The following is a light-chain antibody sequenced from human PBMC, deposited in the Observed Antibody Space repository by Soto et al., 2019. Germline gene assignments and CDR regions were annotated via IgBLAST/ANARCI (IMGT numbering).Light chain of an antibody. CDR2: GAS. CDR3: QQYNNWPVT. CDR1: QSVSSN. Sequence: EIVMTQSPATLSVSPGERATLFCRASQSVSSNLAWYQQKPGQAPRLLIYGASTRATGIPARLSGSGSGTEFTLTISSPQSEDFAVYYCQQYNNWPVTFGPGTKVDIK. V-gene: IGKV3-15*01. J-gene: IGKJ3*01.